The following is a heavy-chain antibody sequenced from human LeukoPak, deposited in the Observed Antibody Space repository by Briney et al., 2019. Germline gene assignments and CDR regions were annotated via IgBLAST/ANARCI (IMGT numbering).Heavy chain of an antibody. V-gene: IGHV1-69*06. Sequence: GASVKVSCKASGATFTSYAISWVRQAPGQGLEWMGGIIPIFGTANYAQKFQGRVTITADKSTSTAYMELSSLRSEDTAVYYCARALGCRSSGGYAFVYWGQGTLVTVSS. CDR2: IIPIFGTA. J-gene: IGHJ4*02. CDR1: GATFTSYA. CDR3: ARALGCRSSGGYAFVY. D-gene: IGHD6-19*01.